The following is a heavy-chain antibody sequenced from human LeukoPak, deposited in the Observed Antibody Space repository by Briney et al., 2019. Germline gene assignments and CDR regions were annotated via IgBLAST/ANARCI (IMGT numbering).Heavy chain of an antibody. CDR2: IKQDGSEK. CDR3: GRDFGVFDI. Sequence: GGSLRLSCAASGFTFSSYWMSWVRQAPGKGLEWVANIKQDGSEKYYVDSVKGRFTISRDNAKNSLYLQMNSLRAEDRAVFSCGRDFGVFDIWGKGKMATVSS. CDR1: GFTFSSYW. V-gene: IGHV3-7*03. D-gene: IGHD2-8*01. J-gene: IGHJ3*02.